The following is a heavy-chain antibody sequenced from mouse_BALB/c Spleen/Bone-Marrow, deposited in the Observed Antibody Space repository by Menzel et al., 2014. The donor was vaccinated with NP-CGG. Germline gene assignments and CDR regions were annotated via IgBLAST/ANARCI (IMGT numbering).Heavy chain of an antibody. Sequence: EVMLVESGGGLVQPGGSLKLSCAASGFTFSSYTMSWVRQTPEKRLEWVAYISNGGGSTYYPDTVKGRFTISRDNAKNTLCLQMSSLKSEDTAMYYCARHGYYGSRAMDYWGQGTSVTVPS. CDR3: ARHGYYGSRAMDY. CDR2: ISNGGGST. J-gene: IGHJ4*01. V-gene: IGHV5-12-2*01. CDR1: GFTFSSYT. D-gene: IGHD1-1*01.